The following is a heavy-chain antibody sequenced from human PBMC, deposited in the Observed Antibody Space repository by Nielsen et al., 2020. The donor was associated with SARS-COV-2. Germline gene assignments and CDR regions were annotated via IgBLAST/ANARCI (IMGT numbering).Heavy chain of an antibody. CDR2: ISAYNGNT. J-gene: IGHJ4*02. CDR3: ARTSSYYTSSSGGY. V-gene: IGHV1-18*04. D-gene: IGHD6-6*01. Sequence: ASVKVSCKASGYTFTSHGISWVRQAPGQGLEWMGWISAYNGNTNYAQKLQGRVTMTTDTSTSTAYMELRSLRSDDTAVYYCARTSSYYTSSSGGYWGQGTLVTVSS. CDR1: GYTFTSHG.